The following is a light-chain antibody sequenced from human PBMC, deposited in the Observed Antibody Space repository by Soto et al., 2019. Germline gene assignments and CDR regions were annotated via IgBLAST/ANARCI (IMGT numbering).Light chain of an antibody. Sequence: QSALTQPASVSGSPGQSITISCTGTSSDVGGYNYVSWYQQHPGKAPKLMIYDVNYRPSGISNRFSGSKSDNTASLTISGLQAEDEADYYCSSYTSSSTQFGGGTKLTVL. CDR3: SSYTSSSTQ. V-gene: IGLV2-14*03. CDR2: DVN. CDR1: SSDVGGYNY. J-gene: IGLJ2*01.